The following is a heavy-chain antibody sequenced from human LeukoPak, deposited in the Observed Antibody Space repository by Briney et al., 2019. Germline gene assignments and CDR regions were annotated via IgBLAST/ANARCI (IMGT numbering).Heavy chain of an antibody. CDR3: AGRRADKKTDY. Sequence: GESLKISCKGSGYSFPSYWIGWVRQMPGKGLEWMGIIHPGDSDTRYSPSFQGQVTISADKSISTAYLQWSSLKASDTAMYYCAGRRADKKTDYGGQGPLVTVSS. J-gene: IGHJ4*02. CDR2: IHPGDSDT. CDR1: GYSFPSYW. V-gene: IGHV5-51*01.